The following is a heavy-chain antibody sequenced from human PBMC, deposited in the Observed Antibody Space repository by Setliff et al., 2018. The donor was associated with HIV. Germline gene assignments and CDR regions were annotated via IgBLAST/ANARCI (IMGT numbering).Heavy chain of an antibody. V-gene: IGHV4-31*03. CDR2: IFGSGIT. CDR1: GFSISSDGFY. J-gene: IGHJ3*02. CDR3: ASGSPFDGFDM. D-gene: IGHD1-26*01. Sequence: SETLSLTCTLSGFSISSDGFYWNWIRQRPGKGLEWIGYIFGSGITYYNPSLKSRLRISIDTSANQFSVELSSVTAADTALYFCASGSPFDGFDMWGQGTMVTVSS.